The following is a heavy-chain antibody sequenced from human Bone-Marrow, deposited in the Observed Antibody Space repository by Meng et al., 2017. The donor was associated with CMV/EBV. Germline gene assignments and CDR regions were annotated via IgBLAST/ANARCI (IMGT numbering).Heavy chain of an antibody. V-gene: IGHV1-2*02. D-gene: IGHD3-3*01. CDR2: INPNSGGT. CDR3: ARGRSDYDIWSGYLYYFDY. CDR1: GYTFTGYY. Sequence: QVQLVQSGAEVKKPGAAVKVSCKASGYTFTGYYMHWVRQAPGQGLEWMGWINPNSGGTNYAQKFQGRVTMTRDTSISTAYMELSRLRSDDTAVYYCARGRSDYDIWSGYLYYFDYWGQGTLVTVSS. J-gene: IGHJ4*02.